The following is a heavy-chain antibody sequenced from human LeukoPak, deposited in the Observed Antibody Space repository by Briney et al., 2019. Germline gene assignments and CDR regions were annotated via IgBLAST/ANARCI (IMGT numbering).Heavy chain of an antibody. J-gene: IGHJ4*02. CDR1: GFTFSDYY. CDR2: ISSSTSSI. V-gene: IGHV3-11*04. Sequence: GGSLRLSCAASGFTFSDYYMSWIRQAPGKGLEWVSYISSSTSSIYYADSVKGRFTISRDNAKNSLYLQMNSLRAEDTAVYYCARVGATYYYDGTTDYWGQGTLVTVSS. CDR3: ARVGATYYYDGTTDY. D-gene: IGHD3-22*01.